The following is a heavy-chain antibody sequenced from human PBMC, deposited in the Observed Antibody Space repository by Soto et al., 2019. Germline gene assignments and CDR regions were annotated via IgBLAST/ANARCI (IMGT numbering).Heavy chain of an antibody. J-gene: IGHJ4*02. CDR3: VREHSVYDRYYFDY. CDR1: GASFSSTSYY. CDR2: IRYSWNT. D-gene: IGHD5-12*01. V-gene: IGHV4-39*02. Sequence: QVLHQESGPGLVKPSETLSLTCTVSGASFSSTSYYWGWIRQPPGKGLEWIGNIRYSWNTYYNPSLKSRVTVSLDTSKNQLSLKLTFVTAADTAVYYCVREHSVYDRYYFDYWGQGTLVTVSS.